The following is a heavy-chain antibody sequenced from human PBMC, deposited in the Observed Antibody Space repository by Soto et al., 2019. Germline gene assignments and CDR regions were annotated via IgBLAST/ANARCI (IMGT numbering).Heavy chain of an antibody. CDR1: GSTVSSNY. CDR3: ARGSAEYYGMAV. Sequence: AGGSRRLSCAPYGSTVSSNYMSCVRQAPRKGLEWLSAIYSGGSTYSADSVTGRFTISRDNSKNTPYLQMNSLRAEDTAVYYCARGSAEYYGMAVWGQGTSVPAP. V-gene: IGHV3-53*01. CDR2: IYSGGST. J-gene: IGHJ6*02.